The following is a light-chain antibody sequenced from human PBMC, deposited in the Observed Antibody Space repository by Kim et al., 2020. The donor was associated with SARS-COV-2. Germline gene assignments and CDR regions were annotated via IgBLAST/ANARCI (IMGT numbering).Light chain of an antibody. CDR1: QNIGTD. V-gene: IGKV1-39*01. J-gene: IGKJ2*01. CDR3: QQSYRMRS. CDR2: TAS. Sequence: DIQMTQSPPSLSASVGDRVTITCRASQNIGTDLNWYRQKPGKAPDLLIYTASTLQDGVPSRFNGDGSGTHFTLTISSLQPEDSATYYCQQSYRMRSFGQGTKLEI.